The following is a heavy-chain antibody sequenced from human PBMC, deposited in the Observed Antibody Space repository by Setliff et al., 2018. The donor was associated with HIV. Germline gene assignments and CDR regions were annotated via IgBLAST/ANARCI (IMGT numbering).Heavy chain of an antibody. Sequence: GGSLRLSCAASGFTFSGYSMNWVRQAPGKGLEWVSTIRHSNPYEYYADSVKGRFTISRDNAKKSLYLQMNSLSAEDTAVYYCARAKIGPAGDRTYYYGMDVWGQGTTVTVSS. CDR3: ARAKIGPAGDRTYYYGMDV. CDR1: GFTFSGYS. D-gene: IGHD4-17*01. J-gene: IGHJ6*02. V-gene: IGHV3-21*04. CDR2: IRHSNPYE.